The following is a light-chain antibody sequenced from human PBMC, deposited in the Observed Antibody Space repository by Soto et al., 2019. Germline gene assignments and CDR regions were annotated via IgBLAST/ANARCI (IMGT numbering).Light chain of an antibody. CDR3: QQHKSYPRT. J-gene: IGKJ1*01. CDR1: QSISSA. Sequence: DIQMTQSPSTLSASVGDRVTITCRASQSISSALVWYQQKPGKAPNLLIYKASSLESGVPLRFSGSGSGTEFTLTISRLQPEDFAAYYCQQHKSYPRTFGQGTKVEIK. V-gene: IGKV1-5*03. CDR2: KAS.